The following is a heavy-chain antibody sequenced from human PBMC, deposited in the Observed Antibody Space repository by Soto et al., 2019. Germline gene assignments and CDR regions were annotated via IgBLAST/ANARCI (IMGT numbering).Heavy chain of an antibody. CDR2: INPSGDRT. D-gene: IGHD3-10*01. Sequence: QVQLVQSWAEVKKPGASVKVSCKTSGNTFTSYYIHWVRQAPGQGLEWVGIINPSGDRTHYAQKLQGRVTMTRDTSTSTVYMELSSLRSQDTAVYYCATDLLGFGEFLENWGQGTLVTVSS. V-gene: IGHV1-46*03. J-gene: IGHJ4*02. CDR1: GNTFTSYY. CDR3: ATDLLGFGEFLEN.